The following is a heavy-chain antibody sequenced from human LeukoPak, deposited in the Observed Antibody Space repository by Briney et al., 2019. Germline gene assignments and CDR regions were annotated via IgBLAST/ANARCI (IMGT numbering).Heavy chain of an antibody. CDR1: GFWFGTYW. Sequence: GGSLRLSCEVSGFWFGTYWMTWVRQAPGKGLEWVANIKEDGSDKYYVDSVKGRFTISRDNAKNSVYLQMNSLRAEDTAVYYCARGSGWTDYWGQGTLVTVSS. CDR3: ARGSGWTDY. V-gene: IGHV3-7*01. D-gene: IGHD6-19*01. J-gene: IGHJ4*02. CDR2: IKEDGSDK.